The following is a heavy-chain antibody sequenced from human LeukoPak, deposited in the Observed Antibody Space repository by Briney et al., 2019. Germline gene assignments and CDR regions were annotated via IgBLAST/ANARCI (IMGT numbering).Heavy chain of an antibody. J-gene: IGHJ4*02. CDR3: VRDTTPFGYSYDS. D-gene: IGHD5-12*01. CDR1: GFTFSHCW. Sequence: GGSLRLSCAASGFTFSHCWMHWFRQVPGKGLVWVSRVTHDGSGTSYADSVKGRFTISRGNAKNTLFLEMSSLRVEDTAVYYCVRDTTPFGYSYDSWGQGTLVTVSS. V-gene: IGHV3-74*01. CDR2: VTHDGSGT.